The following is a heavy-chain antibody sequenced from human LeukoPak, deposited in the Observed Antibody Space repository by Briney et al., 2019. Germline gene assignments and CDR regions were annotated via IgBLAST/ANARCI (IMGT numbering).Heavy chain of an antibody. CDR1: GGTFSSYA. D-gene: IGHD5-18*01. J-gene: IGHJ5*02. CDR3: ARDSMGTAMETGWFDP. CDR2: IIPIVGTA. Sequence: GASVKVSCKASGGTFSSYAISWVRQAPGQGLEWMGGIIPIVGTANYAQKFQGRSTITADESTSTAYMELSSLRSEDTAVYYCARDSMGTAMETGWFDPWGQGTLVTVSS. V-gene: IGHV1-69*13.